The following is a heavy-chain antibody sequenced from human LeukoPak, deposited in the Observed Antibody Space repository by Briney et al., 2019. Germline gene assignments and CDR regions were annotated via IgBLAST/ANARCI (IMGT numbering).Heavy chain of an antibody. CDR1: GFTVSSNY. V-gene: IGHV3-53*01. CDR2: IYSGGST. J-gene: IGHJ4*02. D-gene: IGHD5-18*01. Sequence: PGGSLRLSCAASGFTVSSNYMSWVRQAPGKGLELGSVIYSGGSTYYADSVKGRFTISRDNSKNTVYLQLNNLRVEDTAVYYCARYHTALNYWGQGTLVTASS. CDR3: ARYHTALNY.